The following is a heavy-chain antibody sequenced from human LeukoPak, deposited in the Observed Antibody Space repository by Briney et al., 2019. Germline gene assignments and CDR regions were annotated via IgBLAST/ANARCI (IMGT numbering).Heavy chain of an antibody. CDR3: AKDGKGYSGYDYRDWFDP. D-gene: IGHD5-12*01. J-gene: IGHJ5*02. V-gene: IGHV3-23*01. Sequence: PGASLRLSCAASGFTFSSYAMSRVRQAPGKGLEWVSAISGSGGSTYYADSVKGRFTISRDNSKNTLYLQMNSLRAEDTAVYYCAKDGKGYSGYDYRDWFDPWGQGTLVTVSS. CDR1: GFTFSSYA. CDR2: ISGSGGST.